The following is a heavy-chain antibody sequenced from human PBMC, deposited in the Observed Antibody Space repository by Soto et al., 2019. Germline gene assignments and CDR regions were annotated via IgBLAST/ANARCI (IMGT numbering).Heavy chain of an antibody. V-gene: IGHV3-66*01. Sequence: EVQLVESGGGLVQPGGSLRLSSAASRFAVSDNYMSWVRQAPGKGLEFVSLIYSGGTTSYADSVKGRFTISRDNSKNTLYLQMNNPRAEDTAVYYCATRTITLPHWGQGTLVTVSS. CDR2: IYSGGTT. J-gene: IGHJ4*02. D-gene: IGHD5-12*01. CDR1: RFAVSDNY. CDR3: ATRTITLPH.